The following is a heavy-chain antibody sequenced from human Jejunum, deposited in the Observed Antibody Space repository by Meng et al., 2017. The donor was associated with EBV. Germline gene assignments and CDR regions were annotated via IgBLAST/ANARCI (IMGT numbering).Heavy chain of an antibody. CDR2: MYYTGKA. CDR1: GDSVSGYNY. V-gene: IGHV4-61*01. Sequence: QVQLQESGPGLLKPSETLSLTCSVSGDSVSGYNYWTWIRQPPGKGLVWIGNMYYTGKAIYKPSLQSRVTISVDTSKNQFSLRVTSVTAADTAIYYCARGRGYDYGDSWGQGTLVTVSS. CDR3: ARGRGYDYGDS. D-gene: IGHD4/OR15-4a*01. J-gene: IGHJ5*02.